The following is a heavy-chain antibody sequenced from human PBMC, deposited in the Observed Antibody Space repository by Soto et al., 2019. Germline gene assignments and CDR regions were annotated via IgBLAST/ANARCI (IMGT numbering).Heavy chain of an antibody. Sequence: QVQLVQSGAEVKKPGSSVKVSCKASGGTFGSYAISWVRQAHGQGLEWMGGSIPIPGTANYAQKFQGTVTIAADGSTSTAYMELSSLRSEDTAVYYCARSQGSSTSLEIYYYYYYGMDVWGQGTTVTVSS. V-gene: IGHV1-69*01. J-gene: IGHJ6*02. CDR3: ARSQGSSTSLEIYYYYYYGMDV. D-gene: IGHD2-2*01. CDR1: GGTFGSYA. CDR2: SIPIPGTA.